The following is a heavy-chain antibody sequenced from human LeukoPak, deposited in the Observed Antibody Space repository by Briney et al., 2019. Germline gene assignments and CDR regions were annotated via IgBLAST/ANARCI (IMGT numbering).Heavy chain of an antibody. Sequence: GGSLRLSCAASGFTFSSYWMSWVRQAPGKGLEWVANIKQDGSEKYYVDSVKGRFTISRDNAKNSLYLQMNSLRAEDTAVYYCARVSKRQLTFNFDYWGQGTLVTVSS. CDR2: IKQDGSEK. D-gene: IGHD6-13*01. J-gene: IGHJ4*02. CDR3: ARVSKRQLTFNFDY. V-gene: IGHV3-7*01. CDR1: GFTFSSYW.